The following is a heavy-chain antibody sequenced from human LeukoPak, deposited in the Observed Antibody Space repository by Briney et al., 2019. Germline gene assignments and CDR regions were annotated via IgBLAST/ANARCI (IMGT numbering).Heavy chain of an antibody. CDR1: GGSISSSGDY. CDR2: IYYSGST. J-gene: IGHJ4*02. D-gene: IGHD5-18*01. V-gene: IGHV4-39*07. Sequence: SETLSLTCTVSGGSISSSGDYWGWIRQPPGKGLEWIGSIYYSGSTNYNPSLKSRVTVSVDMSKNQFSLRLSSVTAADTAVYYCARGWTPNHHTAMAYWGQGILVTVFS. CDR3: ARGWTPNHHTAMAY.